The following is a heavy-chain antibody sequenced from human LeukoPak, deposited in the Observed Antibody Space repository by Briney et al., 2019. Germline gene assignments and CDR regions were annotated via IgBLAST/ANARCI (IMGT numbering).Heavy chain of an antibody. CDR1: GFTFSDYY. CDR2: ISSTSSTYT. V-gene: IGHV3-11*03. D-gene: IGHD2-2*01. Sequence: GGSPRLSCAASGFTFSDYYMIWIRQAPGKGLEWVSYISSTSSTYTNYADSVKGRFTISRDNAKNSLYLQMNSLRAEDTAVYYCARHPKWGIVVVPAAIPDWGQGTLVTVSS. CDR3: ARHPKWGIVVVPAAIPD. J-gene: IGHJ4*02.